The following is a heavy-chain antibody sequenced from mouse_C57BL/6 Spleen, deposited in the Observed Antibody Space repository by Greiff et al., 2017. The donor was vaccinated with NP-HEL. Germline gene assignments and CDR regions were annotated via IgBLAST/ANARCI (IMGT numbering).Heavy chain of an antibody. CDR2: IDPSDSET. CDR3: ARRGDDYDDGLDY. CDR1: GYTFTSYW. D-gene: IGHD2-4*01. V-gene: IGHV1-52*01. J-gene: IGHJ2*01. Sequence: QVQLQQSGAELVRPGSSVKLSCKASGYTFTSYWMHWVKQRPIQGLEWIGNIDPSDSETHYNQKFKDKATLTVDKSSSTAYMQLSSLTSEDSAVYYCARRGDDYDDGLDYWGQGTTLTVSS.